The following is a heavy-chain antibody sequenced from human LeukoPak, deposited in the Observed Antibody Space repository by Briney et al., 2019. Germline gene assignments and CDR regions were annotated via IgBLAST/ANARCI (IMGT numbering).Heavy chain of an antibody. D-gene: IGHD6-13*01. Sequence: GGSLRLSCAASGFRFSSYWMHWVRQAPGKGLVWVSRINTDGSTTSYADPVKGRFTISRDTAKNILYLQMNSLRAEDTAVYYCARVAGGTTFDYWGQGALVTVSS. V-gene: IGHV3-74*01. CDR1: GFRFSSYW. J-gene: IGHJ4*02. CDR2: INTDGSTT. CDR3: ARVAGGTTFDY.